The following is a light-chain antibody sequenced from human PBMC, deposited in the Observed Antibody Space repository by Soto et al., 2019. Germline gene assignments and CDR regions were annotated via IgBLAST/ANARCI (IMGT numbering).Light chain of an antibody. CDR2: GAS. CDR3: QQYNNWLT. V-gene: IGKV3-20*01. CDR1: QSLSNNIY. Sequence: ELVMPPSPAPPSVSPGERAPPSCRASQSLSNNIYLAWYQQKPGQAPRLLIYGASSRATGIPNRFSGTGSGTDFTLTISRLEPEDFAVYYCQQYNNWLTFGPGTKVDIK. J-gene: IGKJ3*01.